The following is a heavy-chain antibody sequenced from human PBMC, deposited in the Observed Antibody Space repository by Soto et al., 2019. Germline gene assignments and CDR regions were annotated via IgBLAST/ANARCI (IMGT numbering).Heavy chain of an antibody. J-gene: IGHJ6*02. Sequence: GGSLRLSCAASGFTFSSYGMHWVRQAPGKGLEWVAVISYDGSNKYYADSVKGRFTISRDNSKNTLYLQMNNLRAEDTAVYYCAKDYDFWSGSLAGNYYYYYGMDVWGQGTTVTVSS. CDR1: GFTFSSYG. V-gene: IGHV3-30*18. D-gene: IGHD3-3*01. CDR3: AKDYDFWSGSLAGNYYYYYGMDV. CDR2: ISYDGSNK.